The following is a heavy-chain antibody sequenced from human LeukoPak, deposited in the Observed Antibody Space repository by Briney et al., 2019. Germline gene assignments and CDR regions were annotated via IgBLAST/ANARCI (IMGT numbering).Heavy chain of an antibody. J-gene: IGHJ4*02. D-gene: IGHD3-10*01. CDR2: IHDSAST. CDR1: GGSISSSSSY. V-gene: IGHV4-39*07. Sequence: SETLSLTCTVSGGSISSSSSYWGWIRQPPGKGLEWIGSIHDSASTYYNPSLKSRVTISVDTSKNQFSLKLSSVTAADTAVYYCARERFGESIDYWGQGTLVTVSS. CDR3: ARERFGESIDY.